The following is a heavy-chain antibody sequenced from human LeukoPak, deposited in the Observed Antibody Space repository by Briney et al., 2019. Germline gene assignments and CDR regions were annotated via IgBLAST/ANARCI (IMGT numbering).Heavy chain of an antibody. Sequence: PSETLSLTCTVSVDSISGYYWSWIRQPPGKGLEWIGYMYYSGNTNYNPSLKSRLTTSLDTSKNQFSLKLSSVTAADTAVYYCARGKYYFDYWGRGTLVTVSS. CDR1: VDSISGYY. CDR2: MYYSGNT. CDR3: ARGKYYFDY. V-gene: IGHV4-59*01. J-gene: IGHJ4*02.